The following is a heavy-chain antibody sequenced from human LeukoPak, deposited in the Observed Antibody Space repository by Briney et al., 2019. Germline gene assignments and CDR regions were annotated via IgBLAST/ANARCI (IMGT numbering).Heavy chain of an antibody. V-gene: IGHV4-61*02. Sequence: PSETLSLTCTVSGGSISSGSYYWSWIRQPAGKGLEWIGRIYTSGSTNYNPSLKSRVTISVDTSKNQFSLKLSSVTAADTAVYYCARRGDDYDILTGYYFRWFDPWGQGTLVTVSS. CDR2: IYTSGST. CDR3: ARRGDDYDILTGYYFRWFDP. CDR1: GGSISSGSYY. D-gene: IGHD3-9*01. J-gene: IGHJ5*02.